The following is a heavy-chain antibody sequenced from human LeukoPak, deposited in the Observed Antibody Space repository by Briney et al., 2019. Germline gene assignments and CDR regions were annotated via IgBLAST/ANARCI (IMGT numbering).Heavy chain of an antibody. D-gene: IGHD2-15*01. CDR1: GGSFSGYY. Sequence: SETLSLTCAVYGGSFSGYYWSWIRQPPGKGLEWIGYIYYSGSTNYNPSLKSRVTISVDTSKNQFSLKLSSVTAADTAVYYCARGTPLGYCSGGSCSRPFDYWGQGTLVTVSS. V-gene: IGHV4-59*01. J-gene: IGHJ4*02. CDR2: IYYSGST. CDR3: ARGTPLGYCSGGSCSRPFDY.